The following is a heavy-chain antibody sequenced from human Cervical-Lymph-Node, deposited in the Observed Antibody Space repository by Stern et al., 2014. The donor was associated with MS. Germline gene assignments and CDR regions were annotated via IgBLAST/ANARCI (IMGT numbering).Heavy chain of an antibody. D-gene: IGHD6-13*01. J-gene: IGHJ5*01. CDR3: ARGYSSSWYWFDS. CDR2: IYYSGST. Sequence: VHLVESGPGLVKPSDTLSLTCTVSGGSISSYYWSWIRQPPGKGLEWIGYIYYSGSTNYNPSLKSRVTISVDTSKNQFSLKLSSVTAADTAVYFCARGYSSSWYWFDSWGQGTQVTVSS. V-gene: IGHV4-59*01. CDR1: GGSISSYY.